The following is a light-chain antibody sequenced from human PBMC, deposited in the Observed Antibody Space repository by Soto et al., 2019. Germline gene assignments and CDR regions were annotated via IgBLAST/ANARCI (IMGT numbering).Light chain of an antibody. V-gene: IGKV1-27*01. CDR1: QGISNY. CDR3: PKYKSAPWT. J-gene: IGKJ1*01. Sequence: DIQMTQSPSSLSASVGDRVTLTCRASQGISNYLARYQQNPGKVPRLLIYAASTLQSGVPSRFSGSGSGTHLSRTISSLQPEDVATYYWPKYKSAPWTVGQGTKVEIK. CDR2: AAS.